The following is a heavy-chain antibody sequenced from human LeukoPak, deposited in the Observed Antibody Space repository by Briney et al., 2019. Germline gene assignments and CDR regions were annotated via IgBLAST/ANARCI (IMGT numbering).Heavy chain of an antibody. V-gene: IGHV3-43*01. CDR1: GFNFDRYT. Sequence: PGGSLRLSCATSGFNFDRYTIHWVRQAPGKGLEWVSLAGWAGGTTFYSDFVRGRFTICRDSGRKSVYLQMNSLTTDDTAFYFCAKELDTMFFDYWGQGALVTVSS. D-gene: IGHD3-10*02. CDR3: AKELDTMFFDY. CDR2: AGWAGGTT. J-gene: IGHJ4*02.